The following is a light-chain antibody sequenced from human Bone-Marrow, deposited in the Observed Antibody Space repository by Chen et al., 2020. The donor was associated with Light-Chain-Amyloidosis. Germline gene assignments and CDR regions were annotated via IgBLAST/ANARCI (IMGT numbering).Light chain of an antibody. V-gene: IGLV3-21*02. CDR3: QVWDRSSDRPV. CDR1: NIGSTS. J-gene: IGLJ3*02. CDR2: DDS. Sequence: SYVLTQPSSVSVAPGQTATIAWGGNNIGSTSVHWYQQTPGQAPLLVVYDDSDRPSGIPERLAGSNPGKTATLTISRVEAGDEADYYCQVWDRSSDRPVFGGGTKLTVL.